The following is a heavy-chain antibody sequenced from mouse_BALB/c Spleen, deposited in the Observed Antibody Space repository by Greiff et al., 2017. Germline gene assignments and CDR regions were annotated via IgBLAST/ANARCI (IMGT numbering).Heavy chain of an antibody. Sequence: EVQLQQSGAELVKPGASVKLSCTASGFNIKDTYMHWVKQRPEQGLEWIGRIDPANGNTKYDPKFQGKATITADTSSNTAYLQLSSLTSEDTAVYYCAANSFYYYVSNWRYYAMDYWGQGTSVTVSS. D-gene: IGHD1-1*01. CDR1: GFNIKDTY. CDR2: IDPANGNT. V-gene: IGHV14-3*02. CDR3: AANSFYYYVSNWRYYAMDY. J-gene: IGHJ4*01.